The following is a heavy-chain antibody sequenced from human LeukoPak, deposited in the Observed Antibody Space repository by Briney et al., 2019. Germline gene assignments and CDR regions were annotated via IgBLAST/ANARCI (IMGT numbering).Heavy chain of an antibody. CDR1: GLAFSDYS. Sequence: GGSLRLSCAASGLAFSDYSMHWVRLAPGKGLEWVAFISSSMSYIYYADSVKGRFTISRDNAENSLYLQMNGLRAEDTAVYYCVSNWFDYWGQGTLVTVSS. CDR2: ISSSMSYI. V-gene: IGHV3-21*01. CDR3: VSNWFDY. J-gene: IGHJ4*02.